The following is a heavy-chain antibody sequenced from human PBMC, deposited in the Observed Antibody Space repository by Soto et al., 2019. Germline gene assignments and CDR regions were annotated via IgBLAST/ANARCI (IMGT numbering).Heavy chain of an antibody. CDR2: ILPGDSNT. J-gene: IGHJ4*02. CDR3: ARLTGFFHELNIHFDF. CDR1: GYGFAGYW. V-gene: IGHV5-51*01. Sequence: EVQLVQSGAEVKKSGESLKISCKGSGYGFAGYWFGWVRQMPGKGLEWMGIILPGDSNTKYSPSFEGQVIFSVDKSINTAYLQVSSLKASDTAMYFCARLTGFFHELNIHFDFWGQGTLVSVTS.